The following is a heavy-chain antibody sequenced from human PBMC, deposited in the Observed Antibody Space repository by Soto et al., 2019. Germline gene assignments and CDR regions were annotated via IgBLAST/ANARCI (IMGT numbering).Heavy chain of an antibody. V-gene: IGHV1-18*01. CDR1: GYIFVNYG. D-gene: IGHD3-16*01. CDR3: AMVDNYVTPAAQDV. CDR2: ISPYSGNT. Sequence: QVQLVQSGAEVRKPGSSVKVSCKASGYIFVNYGIAWVRQAPGQGQEWMGWISPYSGNTHYASKVQGKLIMTTDTSTSTAYMHLVSLTSDNTAVYDCAMVDNYVTPAAQDVWGQGTTVTVSS. J-gene: IGHJ6*02.